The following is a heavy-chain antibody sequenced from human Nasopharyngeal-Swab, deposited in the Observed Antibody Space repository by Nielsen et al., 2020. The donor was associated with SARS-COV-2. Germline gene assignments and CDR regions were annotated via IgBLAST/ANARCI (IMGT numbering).Heavy chain of an antibody. CDR1: GFTFSDYS. D-gene: IGHD1-14*01. J-gene: IGHJ4*02. Sequence: GESLKISCAASGFTFSDYSMIWVRQAPGKGLEWLSYISHDSRTTVYVDSVKGRFTISRDNAKTSLFLQMNSLRAEDTAVYFCARDKNPTVFDFWGQGTLITVSS. V-gene: IGHV3-48*01. CDR2: ISHDSRTT. CDR3: ARDKNPTVFDF.